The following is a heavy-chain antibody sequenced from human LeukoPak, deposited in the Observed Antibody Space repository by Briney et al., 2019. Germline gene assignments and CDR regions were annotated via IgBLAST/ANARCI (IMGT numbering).Heavy chain of an antibody. CDR3: AKSSEDGDCYFDL. CDR1: GFTFSTYT. Sequence: GGSLRLSCAASGFTFSTYTVSWVRQPPGKGLEWVSAISGSGGYTYYADSVKGRFTLSRDNSKNTLYLQMNSLRAEDTAVYYCAKSSEDGDCYFDLWGRGTLVTVSS. D-gene: IGHD4-17*01. CDR2: ISGSGGYT. J-gene: IGHJ2*01. V-gene: IGHV3-23*01.